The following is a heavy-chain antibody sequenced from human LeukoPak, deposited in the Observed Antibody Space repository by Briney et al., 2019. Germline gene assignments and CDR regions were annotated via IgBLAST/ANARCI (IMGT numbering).Heavy chain of an antibody. J-gene: IGHJ4*02. D-gene: IGHD3-22*01. Sequence: GGSLRLSCAASGFTFSSYGMHWVRQAPGKGLEWVAVIWYDGSNKYYADSVKGRFTISRDNSKNTLYLQMNSLRAEDTAVYYYARVIYYDSSGYDYWGQGTLVTVSS. CDR3: ARVIYYDSSGYDY. V-gene: IGHV3-33*01. CDR1: GFTFSSYG. CDR2: IWYDGSNK.